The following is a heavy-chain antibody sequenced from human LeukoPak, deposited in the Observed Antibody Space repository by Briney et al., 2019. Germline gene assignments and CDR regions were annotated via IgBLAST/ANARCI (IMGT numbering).Heavy chain of an antibody. J-gene: IGHJ6*02. V-gene: IGHV4-59*01. CDR3: ARTYYSSGWYGMDV. CDR1: GGSISSYY. D-gene: IGHD6-19*01. CDR2: IYYSGST. Sequence: SETLSLTCTVSGGSISSYYWSWIRQPPGKGLEWIGHIYYSGSTNYNPSLKSRVTISVDTSKNQFSLKLSSVTAADTAVYYCARTYYSSGWYGMDVWGQGTTVTVSS.